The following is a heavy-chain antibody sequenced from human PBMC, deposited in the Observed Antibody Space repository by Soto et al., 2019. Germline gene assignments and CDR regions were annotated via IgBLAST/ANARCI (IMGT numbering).Heavy chain of an antibody. CDR2: IIPIFGTA. J-gene: IGHJ4*02. CDR1: GGTFSSYA. V-gene: IGHV1-69*13. D-gene: IGHD3-22*01. CDR3: ASSSVVVVIMNYFDY. Sequence: GASVKVSCKASGGTFSSYAISWVRQAPGQGLEWMGGIIPIFGTANYAQKFQGRVTITADESTSTAYMELSSLRSEDTAVYYCASSSVVVVIMNYFDYWGQGTLVTVSS.